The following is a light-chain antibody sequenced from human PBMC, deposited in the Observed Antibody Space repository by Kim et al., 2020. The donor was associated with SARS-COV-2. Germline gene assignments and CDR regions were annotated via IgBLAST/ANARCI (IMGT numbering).Light chain of an antibody. V-gene: IGKV1-39*01. Sequence: IQMTQSPSSLSASVGDSVTITCRASQSVSTFVNWHQQKPGKAPKVLIETTSTLQSGVSSRFSGSGSGTDFTLTINNLQPEDFATYYCQHSYNVPLTFGGGTKVDIK. CDR1: QSVSTF. CDR2: TTS. CDR3: QHSYNVPLT. J-gene: IGKJ4*01.